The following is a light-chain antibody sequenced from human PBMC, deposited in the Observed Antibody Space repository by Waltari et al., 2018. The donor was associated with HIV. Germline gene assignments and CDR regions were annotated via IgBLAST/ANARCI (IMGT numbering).Light chain of an antibody. J-gene: IGLJ2*01. Sequence: QSVLMQPPSVSAAPGQKVTISCSGSSSNIEKNFVSWYQHLPRTAPRLIIFDNNKRSSGIPDRFSASKSGTSATLDITGLQTGDEADYYCATWDTGLSAGVFGRGTKVTVL. CDR2: DNN. CDR3: ATWDTGLSAGV. CDR1: SSNIEKNF. V-gene: IGLV1-51*01.